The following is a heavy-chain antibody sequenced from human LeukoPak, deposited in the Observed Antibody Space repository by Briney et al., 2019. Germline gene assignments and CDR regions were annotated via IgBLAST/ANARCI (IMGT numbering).Heavy chain of an antibody. Sequence: PGGSLRLSCAVSGFNFRSYSLNWVRLAPGKGLEWVASISGSSGSIYYADSVKGRFTISRNHAKNSLYLQMNSLRAEDTAVYYCARANPPAISFFDWWGQGTLVSVSS. CDR2: ISGSSGSI. J-gene: IGHJ4*02. V-gene: IGHV3-21*01. D-gene: IGHD3-9*01. CDR3: ARANPPAISFFDW. CDR1: GFNFRSYS.